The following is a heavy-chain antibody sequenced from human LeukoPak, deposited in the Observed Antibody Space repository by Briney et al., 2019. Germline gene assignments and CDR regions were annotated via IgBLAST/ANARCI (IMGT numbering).Heavy chain of an antibody. J-gene: IGHJ4*02. D-gene: IGHD2-2*01. Sequence: GASVKVSCKASGGTFSSYAISWVRQAPGQGLEWMGGIIPIFGTANYAQKFQGRVTITADESTSTAYMELSSLRPEDTAVYYCARLDCSSTSCLFDYWGQGTLVTVSS. CDR1: GGTFSSYA. CDR2: IIPIFGTA. V-gene: IGHV1-69*13. CDR3: ARLDCSSTSCLFDY.